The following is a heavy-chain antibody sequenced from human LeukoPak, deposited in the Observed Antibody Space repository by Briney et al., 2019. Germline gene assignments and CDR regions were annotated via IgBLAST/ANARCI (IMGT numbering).Heavy chain of an antibody. D-gene: IGHD3-10*01. J-gene: IGHJ5*02. Sequence: SETLSLTCTVSGYSISSGYYWGWIRQPPGKGLEWIGSIYHSGSTYYNPSLKSRVTISVDTSKNQFSLKLSSVTAADTAVYYCATSGGITMVRGVILYWFDPWGQGTLVTVSS. CDR1: GYSISSGYY. CDR3: ATSGGITMVRGVILYWFDP. CDR2: IYHSGST. V-gene: IGHV4-38-2*02.